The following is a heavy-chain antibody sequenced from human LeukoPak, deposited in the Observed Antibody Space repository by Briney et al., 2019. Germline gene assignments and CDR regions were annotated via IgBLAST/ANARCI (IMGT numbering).Heavy chain of an antibody. CDR3: ARDPKFDFWSGSRGY. V-gene: IGHV3-7*01. J-gene: IGHJ4*02. CDR2: IKQDGSEK. Sequence: GGSLRLSCAASGFTFSDFWMNWVRQAPGKGLEWVASIKQDGSEKYYVDSVKGRFSISRDNAKNSLYLQMNSLRAEDTAVYYCARDPKFDFWSGSRGYWGQGTLVTVSS. CDR1: GFTFSDFW. D-gene: IGHD3-3*01.